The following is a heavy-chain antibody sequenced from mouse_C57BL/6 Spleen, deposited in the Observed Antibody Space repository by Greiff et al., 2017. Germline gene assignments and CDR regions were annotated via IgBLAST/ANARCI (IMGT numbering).Heavy chain of an antibody. Sequence: EVQLVESGAGLVKPGASLKLSCAASGFTFSDYGMHWVRQAPGKGLEWVAYISNGSSTNYYADTLKGRFTISGDNAKNTLFLQMTSLRSEDTAICYCAKKYYCSSYFDGWGKGTTLTVSS. CDR3: AKKYYCSSYFDG. CDR2: ISNGSSTN. V-gene: IGHV5-17*01. J-gene: IGHJ2*01. D-gene: IGHD1-1*01. CDR1: GFTFSDYG.